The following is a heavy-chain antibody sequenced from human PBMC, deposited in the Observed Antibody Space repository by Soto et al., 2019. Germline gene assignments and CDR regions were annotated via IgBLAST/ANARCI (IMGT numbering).Heavy chain of an antibody. Sequence: GGSLILSWAAYGFTFSTDAMSWVRQPPGKGLEWVSIVSDGGSDAFYADSVKGRFAISRDNSKNTLYLQMNSLTAEDTAVYYCAKHFVNGEVDYWGQGTPVTVSS. D-gene: IGHD3-10*01. J-gene: IGHJ4*02. V-gene: IGHV3-23*01. CDR1: GFTFSTDA. CDR3: AKHFVNGEVDY. CDR2: VSDGGSDA.